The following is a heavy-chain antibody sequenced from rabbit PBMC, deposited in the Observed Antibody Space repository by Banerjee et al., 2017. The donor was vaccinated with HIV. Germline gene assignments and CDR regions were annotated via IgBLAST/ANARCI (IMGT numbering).Heavy chain of an antibody. CDR2: IYADSSGST. CDR3: ARAPYTSYGYYYFNL. V-gene: IGHV1S45*01. D-gene: IGHD6-1*01. CDR1: GFDFSGNA. Sequence: QEQLVESGGGLVQPEGSLTLTCTASGFDFSGNAMCWVRQAPGKGLEWIASIYADSSGSTFYASWAKGRFTISKTSSTTVTLQMTSLTAADTATYFCARAPYTSYGYYYFNLWGQGTLVTVS. J-gene: IGHJ4*01.